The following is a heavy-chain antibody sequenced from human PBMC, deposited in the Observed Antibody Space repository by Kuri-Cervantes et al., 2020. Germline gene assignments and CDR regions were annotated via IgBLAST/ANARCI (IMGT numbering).Heavy chain of an antibody. CDR1: GYTLTELS. D-gene: IGHD5-24*01. CDR3: ASSTSLHGNVDY. CDR2: SSVYNGDT. Sequence: ASVKVSCKVSGYTLTELSMRWVRQAPGQGLEWMGWSSVYNGDTNYAQKFQGRVTLTSDRSSNTVAMELRSLRSDDTAVYYCASSTSLHGNVDYWGQGTLVTVSS. V-gene: IGHV1-18*01. J-gene: IGHJ4*02.